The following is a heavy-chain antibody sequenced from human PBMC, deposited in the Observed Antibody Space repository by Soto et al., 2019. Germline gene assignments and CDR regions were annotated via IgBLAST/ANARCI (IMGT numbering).Heavy chain of an antibody. CDR2: IYPGDSVT. V-gene: IGHV5-51*01. CDR3: ASDLLVPSGTPSRDHYYYALDV. CDR1: GYSFINFW. D-gene: IGHD2-2*01. Sequence: PGESLKISCKGFGYSFINFWIGWVRQMPGKGLEWMGIIYPGDSVTRYSPYFQGQVTISADKSISTAYLQWSSLKASDTAMYYSASDLLVPSGTPSRDHYYYALDVWGQGTTVTVSS. J-gene: IGHJ6*02.